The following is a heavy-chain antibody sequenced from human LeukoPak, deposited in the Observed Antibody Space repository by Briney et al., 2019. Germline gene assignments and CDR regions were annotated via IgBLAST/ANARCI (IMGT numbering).Heavy chain of an antibody. V-gene: IGHV6-1*01. CDR3: ARGAGDFVKFQH. CDR2: TYYRSKWIN. J-gene: IGHJ1*01. Sequence: SQTLSLTCAISGDSVFSDIAAWNWIRQSPSRGLEWLGRTYYRSKWINEYTESVKSRITINPDTSKNQFSLQLNSMTPEDTVVYFCARGAGDFVKFQHWGQGTLVTVSS. CDR1: GDSVFSDIAA. D-gene: IGHD4-17*01.